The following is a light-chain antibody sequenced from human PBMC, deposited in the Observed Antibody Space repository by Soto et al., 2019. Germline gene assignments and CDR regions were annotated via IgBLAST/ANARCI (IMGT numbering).Light chain of an antibody. J-gene: IGLJ2*01. CDR2: DVR. V-gene: IGLV2-14*01. CDR3: SSYTSSNTLVV. Sequence: ALTQPASVSGSPGQSITISCTGTSSDVGAYNYVSWYQQHPGKAPKLMIYDVRNRPSGVSNRFSGSKSGNTASLTISGLRAEDEADYYCSSYTSSNTLVVFGGGTKLTVL. CDR1: SSDVGAYNY.